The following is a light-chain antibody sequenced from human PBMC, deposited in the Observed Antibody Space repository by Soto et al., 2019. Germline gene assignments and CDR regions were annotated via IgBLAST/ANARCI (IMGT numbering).Light chain of an antibody. Sequence: EIVMTQSQATLSLSPGERATLSCRASQSVSRYQAWYEQTPGQATRRLISDASGRATGVPGRFSGSGSGTDFTLPLSSLEPEDFAVYYCKQRMESFGQGTRLEIK. V-gene: IGKV3-11*01. CDR3: KQRMES. CDR1: QSVSRY. J-gene: IGKJ5*01. CDR2: DAS.